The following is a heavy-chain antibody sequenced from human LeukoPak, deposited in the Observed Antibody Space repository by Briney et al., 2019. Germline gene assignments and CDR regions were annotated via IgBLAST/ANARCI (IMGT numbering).Heavy chain of an antibody. Sequence: SQTLSLTCTVSGGSISSGDYYWSWIRQPPGKGLEWIGYIYYSGSTYYNPSLKSRVTISVDTSKNQFSLKLSSVAAADTAVYYCARQGGYFGVVIEANWFDPWGQGTLVTVSS. CDR3: ARQGGYFGVVIEANWFDP. CDR2: IYYSGST. CDR1: GGSISSGDYY. V-gene: IGHV4-30-4*01. J-gene: IGHJ5*02. D-gene: IGHD3-3*01.